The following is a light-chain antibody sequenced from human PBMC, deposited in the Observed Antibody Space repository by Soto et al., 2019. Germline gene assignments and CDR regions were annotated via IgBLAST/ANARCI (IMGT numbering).Light chain of an antibody. Sequence: QSALTQPRSVSGSPGQSVTISCTGTSSDVGGYNYVSWYQQRPGKVPKIMIYDVSKRPSGVPDRFSGSKSGNTASLSISGLQPEDEAVYYCSSYAGTYTGIFGGGTKLTVL. CDR2: DVS. J-gene: IGLJ2*01. V-gene: IGLV2-11*01. CDR3: SSYAGTYTGI. CDR1: SSDVGGYNY.